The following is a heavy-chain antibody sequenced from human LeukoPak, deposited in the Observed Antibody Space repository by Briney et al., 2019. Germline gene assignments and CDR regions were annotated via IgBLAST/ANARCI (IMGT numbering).Heavy chain of an antibody. CDR1: GFTFDTYA. D-gene: IGHD6-19*01. CDR3: ARDLFSVDGPDLDC. V-gene: IGHV3-9*01. J-gene: IGHJ4*02. CDR2: ISWDSGSI. Sequence: GWSLRLSCAASGFTFDTYAMHWVRQTPGKGLEWVSGISWDSGSINYADSVKGRFTISRDNAKNSLFLQMNSLRTEDTALYYCARDLFSVDGPDLDCWGQGTQVTVSS.